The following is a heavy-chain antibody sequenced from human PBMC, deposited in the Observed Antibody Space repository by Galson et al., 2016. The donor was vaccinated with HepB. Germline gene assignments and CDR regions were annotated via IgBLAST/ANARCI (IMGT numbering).Heavy chain of an antibody. CDR3: ARDNRGYCSGGNCPTHYYYGMDV. V-gene: IGHV3-53*01. Sequence: ETLSLTCAVYGGSLSGYYWSWIRQAPGKGLEWISFLYSDGSTHYAGSVRGRFTFSRDDSKNTLYLQMSSLRAEDTAAYYCARDNRGYCSGGNCPTHYYYGMDVWGQGTTVTVSS. J-gene: IGHJ6*02. D-gene: IGHD2-15*01. CDR2: LYSDGST. CDR1: GGSLSGYY.